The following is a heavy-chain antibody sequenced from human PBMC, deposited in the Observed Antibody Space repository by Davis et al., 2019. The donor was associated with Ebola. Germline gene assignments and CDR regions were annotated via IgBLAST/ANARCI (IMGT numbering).Heavy chain of an antibody. CDR3: ARDLTTVTKTRPFDY. V-gene: IGHV3-7*01. CDR2: IKHDGSEK. J-gene: IGHJ4*02. CDR1: GFTFSSNS. D-gene: IGHD4-17*01. Sequence: PGGSLRLSCAASGFTFSSNSMNWVRQAPGKGLAWVANIKHDGSEKYYVDSVKGRFTISRDNAKSSLYLQMNSLIAEDTAVYYCARDLTTVTKTRPFDYWGQGTLVTVSS.